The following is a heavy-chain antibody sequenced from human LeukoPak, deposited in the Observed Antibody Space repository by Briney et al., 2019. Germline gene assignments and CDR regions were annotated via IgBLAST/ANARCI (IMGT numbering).Heavy chain of an antibody. CDR1: GYTFTSYG. Sequence: GASVNVSCKASGYTFTSYGSSWVRPAPGQGLEWMGWISAYNGNTNYAQKLQGRVTMTTDTSTSTAYMELRSLRSDDTAVYYCARDLYDSSGYYPAAGYWGQGTLVTVSS. V-gene: IGHV1-18*01. CDR3: ARDLYDSSGYYPAAGY. J-gene: IGHJ4*02. D-gene: IGHD3-22*01. CDR2: ISAYNGNT.